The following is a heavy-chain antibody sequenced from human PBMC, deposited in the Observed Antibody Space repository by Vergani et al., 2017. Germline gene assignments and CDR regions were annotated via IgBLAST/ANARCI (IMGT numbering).Heavy chain of an antibody. V-gene: IGHV3-30*19. CDR1: GFPFSTYG. J-gene: IGHJ6*03. CDR3: AREGLSSSLGYYYYYMDV. CDR2: ISYDGSNK. D-gene: IGHD6-6*01. Sequence: QVQLVESGGGVVQPGESLRLSCAASGFPFSTYGMHWVRQAPGKGLEWVAVISYDGSNKYYADSVKGRFTISRDNSKNTLYLQMNSLRAEDTAVYYCAREGLSSSLGYYYYYMDVWGKGTTVTVSS.